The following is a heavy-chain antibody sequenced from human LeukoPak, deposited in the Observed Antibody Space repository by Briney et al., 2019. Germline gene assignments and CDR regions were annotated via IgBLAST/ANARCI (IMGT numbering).Heavy chain of an antibody. D-gene: IGHD1-26*01. J-gene: IGHJ3*02. CDR1: GFTFDDYA. CDR2: ISWNSGSI. CDR3: AKAYYSGTYAFDI. Sequence: GGSLRLSCAASGFTFDDYAMHWVRQAPGKGLEWVSGISWNSGSIGYADSVKGRFTISRDNAKNSLYLQMNSLTADDTAFYYCAKAYYSGTYAFDIWGQGTRVTVSS. V-gene: IGHV3-9*01.